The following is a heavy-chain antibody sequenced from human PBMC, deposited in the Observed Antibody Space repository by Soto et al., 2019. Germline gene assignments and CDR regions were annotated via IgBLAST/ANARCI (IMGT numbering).Heavy chain of an antibody. CDR1: GGSISSGGYS. V-gene: IGHV4-30-2*01. D-gene: IGHD5-12*01. Sequence: QLQLQESGSGLVKPSQTLSLTCAVSGGSISSGGYSWSWIRQPPGKGLEWIGYFYHSGSTYYNPSLESRVTISVHGSENQFSLELCSVTAADTAVYYCAAGGGLPRYYWGQGTLVTVSS. CDR2: FYHSGST. J-gene: IGHJ4*02. CDR3: AAGGGLPRYY.